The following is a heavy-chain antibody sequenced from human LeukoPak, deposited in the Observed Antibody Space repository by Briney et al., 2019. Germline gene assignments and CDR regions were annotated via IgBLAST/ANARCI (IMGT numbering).Heavy chain of an antibody. CDR2: ISAYNGNT. Sequence: ASVKVSCKASGYTFTSYGISWVRQAPGQGLEWMGWISAYNGNTEYAQKLQGRVTMTTDTSTSTAYMELRSLRSDDSAVYYCAKVRYRYDAFDIWGQGTMVTVSS. J-gene: IGHJ3*02. V-gene: IGHV1-18*01. CDR3: AKVRYRYDAFDI. D-gene: IGHD1-26*01. CDR1: GYTFTSYG.